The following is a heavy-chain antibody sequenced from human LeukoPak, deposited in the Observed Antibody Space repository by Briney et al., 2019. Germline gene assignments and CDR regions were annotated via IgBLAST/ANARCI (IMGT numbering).Heavy chain of an antibody. J-gene: IGHJ3*02. D-gene: IGHD5-24*01. CDR1: GGSFREHY. CDR2: IDHRGST. CDR3: ARRTPQMTTHEYALDI. Sequence: PSETLSLTCALYGGSFREHYWSWIRQPPGKGLEWIGEIDHRGSTHYNASLMSRVTMSIDTSNNHFSLKLRSVTAADTAVYYCARRTPQMTTHEYALDIWGQGTMVTVSS. V-gene: IGHV4-34*01.